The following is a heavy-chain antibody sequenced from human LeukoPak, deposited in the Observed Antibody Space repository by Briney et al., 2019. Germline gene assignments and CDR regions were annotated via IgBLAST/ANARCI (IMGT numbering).Heavy chain of an antibody. J-gene: IGHJ4*02. CDR2: ISSSGCTI. CDR1: GFTFSDYY. V-gene: IGHV3-11*01. D-gene: IGHD3-22*01. CDR3: ASEAYNSSCYPAHFDY. Sequence: GGSLRLSCAGSGFTFSDYYMSWIRQAPGKGLEWVAYISSSGCTIYYAESVKGRFTISRDNAKNSLYLQMNSLRAEDTAVYYCASEAYNSSCYPAHFDYWGQGTLVTVSS.